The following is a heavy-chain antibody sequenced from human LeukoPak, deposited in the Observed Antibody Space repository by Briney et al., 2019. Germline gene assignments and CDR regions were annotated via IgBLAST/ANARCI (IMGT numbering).Heavy chain of an antibody. J-gene: IGHJ3*02. V-gene: IGHV4-59*01. CDR1: GGSIGTNY. Sequence: SETLSLTCTVSGGSIGTNYWTWIRQPPGKGLEYIGYIYYTGATNYNPSLKSRVTISVDTSKNQFSLKLSSVTAADTAVYYCAREALDAFDIWGQGTMVTVSS. D-gene: IGHD6-6*01. CDR2: IYYTGAT. CDR3: AREALDAFDI.